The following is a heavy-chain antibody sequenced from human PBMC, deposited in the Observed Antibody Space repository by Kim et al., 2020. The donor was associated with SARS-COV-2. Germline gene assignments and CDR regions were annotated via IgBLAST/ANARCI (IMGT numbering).Heavy chain of an antibody. D-gene: IGHD6-13*01. CDR2: ISSSGSTI. Sequence: GGSLRLSCAASGFTFSSYEMNWVRQAPGKGLEWVSYISSSGSTIYYADSVKGRFTISRDNAKNSLYLQMNSLRAEDTAVYYCARESGSSWGGVVDYWGQGTLVTVSS. J-gene: IGHJ4*02. V-gene: IGHV3-48*03. CDR3: ARESGSSWGGVVDY. CDR1: GFTFSSYE.